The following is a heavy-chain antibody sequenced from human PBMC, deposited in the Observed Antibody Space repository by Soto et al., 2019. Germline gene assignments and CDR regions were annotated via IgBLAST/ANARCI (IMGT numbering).Heavy chain of an antibody. CDR3: ARDLAAVPRAFDY. V-gene: IGHV4-59*01. CDR1: GGSISSYF. D-gene: IGHD6-13*01. J-gene: IGHJ4*02. CDR2: VYYTGTT. Sequence: SETLSLTCTVSGGSISSYFYIWVRQPPGKGLEWIGSVYYTGTTDYNPSLKSRVTISVDTPKTQFSLNLRSVTAADTAVYYCARDLAAVPRAFDYWGRGTLVTVSS.